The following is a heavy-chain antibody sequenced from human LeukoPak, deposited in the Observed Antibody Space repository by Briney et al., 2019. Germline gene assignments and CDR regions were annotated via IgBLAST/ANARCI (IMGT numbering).Heavy chain of an antibody. D-gene: IGHD3-9*01. Sequence: GGTLRLSCAASGFTFSSYGMSWVRQAPGKGLEWVSVIYSGGSTYYADSVKGRFTISRDNSKNTLYLQMNSLRAEDTAVYYCARDNYDILTGYWFDPWGQGTLVTVSS. CDR2: IYSGGST. V-gene: IGHV3-53*01. CDR3: ARDNYDILTGYWFDP. J-gene: IGHJ5*02. CDR1: GFTFSSYG.